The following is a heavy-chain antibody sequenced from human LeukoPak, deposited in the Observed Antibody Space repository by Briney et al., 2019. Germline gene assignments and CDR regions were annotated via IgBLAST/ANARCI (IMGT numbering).Heavy chain of an antibody. V-gene: IGHV3-30*02. CDR2: IWYGGSNK. D-gene: IGHD1-26*01. CDR3: AKDRGGGSYSAEFDY. Sequence: PGGSLGLSCAASGFTFSSCGMHWVRQAPGKGLEWVAVIWYGGSNKYYADSVKGRFTISRDNSKNTLYLQMNSLRAEDTAVYYCAKDRGGGSYSAEFDYWGQGTLVTVSS. J-gene: IGHJ4*02. CDR1: GFTFSSCG.